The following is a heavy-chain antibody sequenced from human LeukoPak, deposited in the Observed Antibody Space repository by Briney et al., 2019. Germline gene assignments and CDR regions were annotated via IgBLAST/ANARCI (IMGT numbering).Heavy chain of an antibody. J-gene: IGHJ4*02. Sequence: GGSLRLSCAASGFTFSSYAMSWVRQAPGKGLEWVSAISGSGGSTYYADSVKGRFTISRDNSKNTLYLQTNSLRAEDTAIYYCAIEPHGAYYYDSSGYYGEWYWGQGTLVTVSS. V-gene: IGHV3-23*01. CDR2: ISGSGGST. D-gene: IGHD3-22*01. CDR1: GFTFSSYA. CDR3: AIEPHGAYYYDSSGYYGEWY.